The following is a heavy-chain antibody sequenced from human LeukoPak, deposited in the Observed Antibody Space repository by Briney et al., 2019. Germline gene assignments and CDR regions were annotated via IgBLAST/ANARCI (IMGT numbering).Heavy chain of an antibody. V-gene: IGHV4-61*05. CDR1: GGSISSSSYY. J-gene: IGHJ3*02. Sequence: SETLSLTCTVSGGSISSSSYYWSWIRQPPGKGLEWIGYIYYSGSTNYNPSLKSRVTISDDTSRNQFSLKLSSVTAADTAVHYCARHEYHDSSGLGAFDIWGQGTMVTVSS. CDR2: IYYSGST. CDR3: ARHEYHDSSGLGAFDI. D-gene: IGHD3-22*01.